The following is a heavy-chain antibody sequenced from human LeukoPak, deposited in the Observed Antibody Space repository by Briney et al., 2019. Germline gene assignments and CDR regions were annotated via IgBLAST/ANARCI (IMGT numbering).Heavy chain of an antibody. CDR2: IIPIFGTA. J-gene: IGHJ4*02. V-gene: IGHV1-69*13. CDR1: GGTFGSYA. D-gene: IGHD5-24*01. CDR3: ARGEMATVFDY. Sequence: GASVKVSRKASGGTFGSYAISWVRQAPGQGLEWMGGIIPIFGTANYAQKFQGRVTITADESTSTAYMELSSLRSEDTAVYYCARGEMATVFDYWGQGTLVTVSS.